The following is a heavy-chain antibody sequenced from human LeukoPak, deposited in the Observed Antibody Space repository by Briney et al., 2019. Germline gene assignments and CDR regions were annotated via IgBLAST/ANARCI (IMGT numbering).Heavy chain of an antibody. CDR3: ARGQIRTYYYDSSGYP. J-gene: IGHJ5*02. CDR1: GFTFSSYW. Sequence: GGPLRLSCAASGFTFSSYWMHWVRQAPGKGLVWVSRINSDGSSTSYADSVKGRFTISRDNAKNTLYLQMNSLRAEDTAVYYCARGQIRTYYYDSSGYPWGQGTLVTVSS. CDR2: INSDGSST. D-gene: IGHD3-22*01. V-gene: IGHV3-74*01.